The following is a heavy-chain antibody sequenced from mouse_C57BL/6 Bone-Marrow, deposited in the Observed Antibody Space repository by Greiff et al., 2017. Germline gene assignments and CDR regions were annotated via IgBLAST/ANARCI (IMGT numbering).Heavy chain of an antibody. D-gene: IGHD2-5*01. J-gene: IGHJ4*01. CDR1: GFTFSSYA. CDR2: ISDGGSYT. CDR3: ARDGAIAYYSTSYAMDY. Sequence: EVNVVESGGGLVKPGGSLKLSCAASGFTFSSYAMSWVRQTPEKRLEWVATISDGGSYTYYPDNVKGRFTISRDNAKNNLYLQMSQLKSEDTAMYYCARDGAIAYYSTSYAMDYWGQGTSVTVSS. V-gene: IGHV5-4*01.